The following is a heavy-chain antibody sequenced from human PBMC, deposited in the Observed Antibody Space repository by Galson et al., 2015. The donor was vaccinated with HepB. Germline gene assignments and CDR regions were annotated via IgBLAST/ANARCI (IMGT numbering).Heavy chain of an antibody. CDR3: AKPWGASNPLDY. CDR1: GFTFSSYG. Sequence: LRLSCAASGFTFSSYGMHWVRQAPGKGLEWVAVISYDGSNKYYADSVKGRFTISRDNSKNTLYLQMNSLRAEDAAVYYCAKPWGASNPLDYWGQGTLVTVSS. D-gene: IGHD2-2*01. V-gene: IGHV3-30*18. J-gene: IGHJ4*02. CDR2: ISYDGSNK.